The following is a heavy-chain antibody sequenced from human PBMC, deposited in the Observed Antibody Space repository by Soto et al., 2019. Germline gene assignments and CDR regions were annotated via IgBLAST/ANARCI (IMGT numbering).Heavy chain of an antibody. Sequence: GSLRLSCAASGFTFSNAWMSWVRQAPGKGLEWVGRIKSKTDGGTTDYAAPVKGRFTISRDDSKNTLYLQMNSLKTEDTAVYYCTTGWYLYYYYGMDVWGQGTTVTVS. D-gene: IGHD2-15*01. V-gene: IGHV3-15*01. CDR3: TTGWYLYYYYGMDV. J-gene: IGHJ6*02. CDR1: GFTFSNAW. CDR2: IKSKTDGGTT.